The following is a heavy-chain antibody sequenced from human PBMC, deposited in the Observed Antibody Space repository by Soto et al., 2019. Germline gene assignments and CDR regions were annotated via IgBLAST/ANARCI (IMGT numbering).Heavy chain of an antibody. V-gene: IGHV3-23*01. CDR2: ISGSGGST. CDR3: ANVVPAANVWFGEFHLYFDY. CDR1: GFTFSSYA. D-gene: IGHD3-10*01. J-gene: IGHJ4*02. Sequence: GGSLRLSCAASGFTFSSYAMSWVRQAPGKGLEWVSAISGSGGSTYYADSVKGRFTISRDNSKNTLYLQMNSLRAEDTAVYYCANVVPAANVWFGEFHLYFDYWAQGTLVTVSS.